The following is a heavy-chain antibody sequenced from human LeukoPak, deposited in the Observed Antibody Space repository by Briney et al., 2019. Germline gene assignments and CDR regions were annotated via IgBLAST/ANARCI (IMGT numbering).Heavy chain of an antibody. J-gene: IGHJ4*01. V-gene: IGHV3-23*01. CDR1: GFTFSNSA. Sequence: PGGSLRLSCAASGFTFSNSAMRWVRQAPGKGLEWVSTLSGSGITTYYADSVKGRFTISRDNSQNTLYLQMNTLRAEDSALYYCAKGIYSSGWSYFDYWGHGTLVTVSS. D-gene: IGHD6-19*01. CDR2: LSGSGITT. CDR3: AKGIYSSGWSYFDY.